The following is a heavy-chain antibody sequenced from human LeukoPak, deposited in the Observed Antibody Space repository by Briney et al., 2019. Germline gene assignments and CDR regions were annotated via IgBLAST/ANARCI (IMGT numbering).Heavy chain of an antibody. J-gene: IGHJ6*01. CDR1: GGSISSGDYY. V-gene: IGHV4-30-4*01. CDR2: IYYSGST. D-gene: IGHD3-10*01. CDR3: ARSGLELWFGELLGRGYYGMDV. Sequence: SETLSLTCTVSGGSISSGDYYWSWIRQPPGKGLEWIGYIYYSGSTYYNPSLKSRVTISVDTSKNQFSLKLRSVTAPDTDVYYCARSGLELWFGELLGRGYYGMDVWGQGTTVTVSS.